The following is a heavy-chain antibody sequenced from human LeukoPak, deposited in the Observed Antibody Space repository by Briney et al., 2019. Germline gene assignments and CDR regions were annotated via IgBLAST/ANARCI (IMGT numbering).Heavy chain of an antibody. CDR3: ARDPVGATTPDC. V-gene: IGHV3-48*03. CDR2: ISSSGSII. CDR1: GFTFSSYE. J-gene: IGHJ4*02. Sequence: PGGSLRLSCAASGFTFSSYEMNWVRQAPGKGLEWVSYISSSGSIIYYADFVKGRFTISRDNAKNPLYLQMNSRGAEATAFYYCARDPVGATTPDCWGQGALVTVSS. D-gene: IGHD1-26*01.